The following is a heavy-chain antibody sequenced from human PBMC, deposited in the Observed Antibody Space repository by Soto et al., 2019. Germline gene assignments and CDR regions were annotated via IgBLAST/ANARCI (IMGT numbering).Heavy chain of an antibody. J-gene: IGHJ4*02. Sequence: SETLSLTCTVSGDSIRTSYWSWIRQPPGKGLEWIGYIHHTGSTNSNPSLKSRVTISADTSKNQFSLKVASVTSGDTAVYYCARDLSGGSSWSEFDSWGQGTLVTVSS. D-gene: IGHD6-13*01. CDR3: ARDLSGGSSWSEFDS. V-gene: IGHV4-59*01. CDR2: IHHTGST. CDR1: GDSIRTSY.